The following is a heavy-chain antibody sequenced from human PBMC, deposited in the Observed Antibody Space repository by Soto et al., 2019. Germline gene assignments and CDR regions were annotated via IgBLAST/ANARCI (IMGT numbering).Heavy chain of an antibody. Sequence: GGSLRLSCAASGFTFSSYAMSWVRQAPGKGLEWVSAISGSGGSTYYADSVKGRFTISRDNSKNTLYLQMNSLRAEDTAVYYCAKDGIAAPVVPAEPYYYYMDVWGKGTTVTVSS. CDR1: GFTFSSYA. V-gene: IGHV3-23*01. CDR2: ISGSGGST. CDR3: AKDGIAAPVVPAEPYYYYMDV. J-gene: IGHJ6*03. D-gene: IGHD2-2*01.